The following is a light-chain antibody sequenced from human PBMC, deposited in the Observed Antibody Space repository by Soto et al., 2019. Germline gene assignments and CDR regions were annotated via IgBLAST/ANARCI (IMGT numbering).Light chain of an antibody. CDR2: GAS. V-gene: IGKV3-20*01. CDR1: QSVSSN. J-gene: IGKJ5*01. CDR3: QHYGISPIT. Sequence: EIVLTQSPGTLFLSQGERATLSCRASQSVSSNLAWYQQKPGQAPRLLISGASSRATGIPDRFSGSGSGTDFTLTISRLEPEDFALYYCQHYGISPITFGQGTRLEI.